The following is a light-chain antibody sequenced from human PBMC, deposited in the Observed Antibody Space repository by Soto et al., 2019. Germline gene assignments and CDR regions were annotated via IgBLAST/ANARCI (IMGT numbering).Light chain of an antibody. CDR1: QSVSSTY. CDR2: GAS. CDR3: QHYGSSLWT. Sequence: EIVLTQSPGTLSFSPGERATLSCRASQSVSSTYLAWYQQRPGQAPRLLIYGASTRATGIPDRFSGSGSGTDFTLIISRLEPEDFAVYYCQHYGSSLWTFGQGTKVEIK. J-gene: IGKJ1*01. V-gene: IGKV3-20*01.